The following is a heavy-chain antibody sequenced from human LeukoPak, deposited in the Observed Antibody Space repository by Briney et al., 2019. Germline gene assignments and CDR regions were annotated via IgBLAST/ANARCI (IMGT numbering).Heavy chain of an antibody. Sequence: GGSLRLSCAASGFTFSSYGMHWVRQAPGKGLEWVAFIRYDGSSKYYADSVKGRFTISRDNSKNTLYLQMNSLRAEDTAVYYCARDTLGEGEDANYAVYYFDYWGQGTVVTVSS. V-gene: IGHV3-30*02. D-gene: IGHD4/OR15-4a*01. CDR2: IRYDGSSK. J-gene: IGHJ4*02. CDR3: ARDTLGEGEDANYAVYYFDY. CDR1: GFTFSSYG.